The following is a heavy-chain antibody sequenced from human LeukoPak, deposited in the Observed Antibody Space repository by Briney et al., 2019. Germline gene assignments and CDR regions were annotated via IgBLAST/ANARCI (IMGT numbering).Heavy chain of an antibody. CDR3: AKDPYSGGYGAYYYYYMDV. J-gene: IGHJ6*03. CDR2: ITTSSSYM. Sequence: GGSLRLSCAASGFTFSAYNMNWVRRTPGKGLEWVSSITTSSSYMFYADSVRGRFTISRDNAENSLYLQMYSLRDEDTAVYYCAKDPYSGGYGAYYYYYMDVWGKGTTVTVSS. D-gene: IGHD6-19*01. V-gene: IGHV3-21*01. CDR1: GFTFSAYN.